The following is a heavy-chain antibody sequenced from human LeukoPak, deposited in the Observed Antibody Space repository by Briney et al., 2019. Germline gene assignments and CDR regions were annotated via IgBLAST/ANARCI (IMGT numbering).Heavy chain of an antibody. Sequence: ASVKVSCKVSGYTLTELSMHWVRQAPGKGLEWMGGFDPEDGETIYAQKFQGRVTMTEDTSTDTAYMELSSLRSEDTAVYYCACPRQIYYYYGMDVWGQGNTVTVSS. CDR1: GYTLTELS. V-gene: IGHV1-24*01. CDR3: ACPRQIYYYYGMDV. J-gene: IGHJ6*02. CDR2: FDPEDGET.